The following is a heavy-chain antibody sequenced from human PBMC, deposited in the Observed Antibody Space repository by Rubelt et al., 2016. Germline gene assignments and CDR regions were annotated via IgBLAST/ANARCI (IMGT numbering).Heavy chain of an antibody. D-gene: IGHD6-19*01. Sequence: QVQLQQWGAGLLKPSETLSLTCAVYGGSFSGYYWSWIRQPPGKGLEWIGEINHSGSTNYNPSLKSRVTISVDTSKNLFSLKLSSVTAADTAVYYWARQWPGAEAAFDYWGQGTLVTVSS. CDR1: GGSFSGYY. CDR2: INHSGST. J-gene: IGHJ4*02. V-gene: IGHV4-34*01. CDR3: ARQWPGAEAAFDY.